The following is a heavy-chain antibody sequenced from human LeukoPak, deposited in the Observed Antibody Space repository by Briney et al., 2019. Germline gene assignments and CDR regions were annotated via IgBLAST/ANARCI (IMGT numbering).Heavy chain of an antibody. D-gene: IGHD1-1*01. CDR2: ISYDGSNK. CDR3: AREVERVFDY. CDR1: GFTFSGYA. Sequence: GGSLRLSRAASGFTFSGYAMHWVRQAPGKGLEWVAVISYDGSNKYYADSVKGRFTISRDNSKNTLYLQMKSLRAEDTAVHYCAREVERVFDYWGQGTLVTVSS. J-gene: IGHJ4*02. V-gene: IGHV3-30-3*01.